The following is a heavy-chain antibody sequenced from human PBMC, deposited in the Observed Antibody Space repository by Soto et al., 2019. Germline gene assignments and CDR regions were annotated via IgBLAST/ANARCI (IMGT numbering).Heavy chain of an antibody. Sequence: GGSLRLSCAASGFTFSSYWMSWVRQAPGKGLEWVANIKQDGSEKYYVDSVKGRFTISRDNAKNSLYLQMNSLRAEDTAVYYCARMQYQPKWYETDYYYMDVWGKGTTVTVSS. D-gene: IGHD2-2*01. V-gene: IGHV3-7*01. CDR1: GFTFSSYW. J-gene: IGHJ6*03. CDR3: ARMQYQPKWYETDYYYMDV. CDR2: IKQDGSEK.